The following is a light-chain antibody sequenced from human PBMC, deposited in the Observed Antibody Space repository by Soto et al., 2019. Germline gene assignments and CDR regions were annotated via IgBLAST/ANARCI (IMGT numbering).Light chain of an antibody. CDR1: SSDVGGFDF. J-gene: IGLJ3*02. CDR2: EVS. CDR3: SSFVAGNNYWV. Sequence: QSALTQPASVSGSPGQSITISCTGTSSDVGGFDFVSWYQHHPGKAPKLLVYEVSNRPSRVSSRFSGSKSGTTASLTISGLQAEDEADYYCSSFVAGNNYWVFGGGTKLTVL. V-gene: IGLV2-14*01.